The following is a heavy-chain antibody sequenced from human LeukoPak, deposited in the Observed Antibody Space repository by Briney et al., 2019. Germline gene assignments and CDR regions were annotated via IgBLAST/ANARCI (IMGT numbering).Heavy chain of an antibody. CDR1: GYTFTGYY. D-gene: IGHD3-22*01. CDR3: ARFGNYYDSSGPPV. J-gene: IGHJ4*02. CDR2: INPNSGGT. V-gene: IGHV1-2*06. Sequence: EASVKVSCKASGYTFTGYYMHWVRQAPGQGLEWMGRINPNSGGTNYAQKFQGRVTMTRDTSISTAYMELSRLRSDDTAVYYCARFGNYYDSSGPPVWGQGTLVTVSS.